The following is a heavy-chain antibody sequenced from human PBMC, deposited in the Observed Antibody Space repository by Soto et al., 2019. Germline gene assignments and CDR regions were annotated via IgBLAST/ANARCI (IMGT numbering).Heavy chain of an antibody. CDR3: AKAREDYTSYHLGY. J-gene: IGHJ4*02. V-gene: IGHV3-30*18. Sequence: QVQLVESGGGVVQPGRSLTLSCAASGFTFSTYGMHWVRQAPGKGLEWVAVISYDGSNKFYADSVKGRFTISRDSSKNTLYVYLQMNSLRAEDTAVYYWAKAREDYTSYHLGYWGQGTLVTVSS. CDR1: GFTFSTYG. CDR2: ISYDGSNK. D-gene: IGHD4-4*01.